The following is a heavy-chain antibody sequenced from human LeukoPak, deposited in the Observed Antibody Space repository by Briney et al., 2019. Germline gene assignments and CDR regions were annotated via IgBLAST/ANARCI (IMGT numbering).Heavy chain of an antibody. CDR3: AKDMSDYYDSSGYYKRDRVGAFDI. J-gene: IGHJ3*02. CDR2: ISGSGGST. V-gene: IGHV3-23*01. CDR1: GFTFSSYA. D-gene: IGHD3-22*01. Sequence: GGSLRLSCAASGFTFSSYAMSWVRQAPGKGLEWVSAISGSGGSTYYADSVKGRFTISRDNSKNTLYLQMNSLRAEDTAVYYCAKDMSDYYDSSGYYKRDRVGAFDIWGQGTMVTVSS.